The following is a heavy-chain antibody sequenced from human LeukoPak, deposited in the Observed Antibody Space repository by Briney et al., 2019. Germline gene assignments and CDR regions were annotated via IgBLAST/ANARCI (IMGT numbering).Heavy chain of an antibody. CDR2: ISAYNGNT. CDR1: GYTFTSYG. V-gene: IGHV1-18*01. CDR3: ARVGAYYYDSSGYYYRIGSRVQDYYYYYMDV. J-gene: IGHJ6*03. D-gene: IGHD3-22*01. Sequence: ASVKVSCKASGYTFTSYGISWVRQAPGQGLEWMGWISAYNGNTSYAQKLQGRVTMTTDTSTSTAYMELRSLRSDDTAVYYCARVGAYYYDSSGYYYRIGSRVQDYYYYYMDVWGKGTTVTISS.